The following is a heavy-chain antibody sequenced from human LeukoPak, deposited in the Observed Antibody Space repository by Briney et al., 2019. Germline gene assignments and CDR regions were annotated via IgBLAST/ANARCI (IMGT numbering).Heavy chain of an antibody. CDR1: GFTFSSYA. CDR3: ARDQGATMVRGVTPYLDY. J-gene: IGHJ4*02. V-gene: IGHV3-30*04. CDR2: ISYAESEN. D-gene: IGHD3-10*01. Sequence: GGSLTLSCAASGFTFSSYAMHWVRQAPGKGLDWVAIISYAESENYSADSVKGRFTISRDNSKNTPYLQMNSLRTGDTAVYYCARDQGATMVRGVTPYLDYWGQGTLVSVSS.